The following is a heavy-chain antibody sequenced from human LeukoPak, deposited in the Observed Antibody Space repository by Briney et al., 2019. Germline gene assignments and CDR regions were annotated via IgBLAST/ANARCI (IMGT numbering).Heavy chain of an antibody. Sequence: PGGSLRLSCAASGFILSNHWMTWVRQAPGKGPEWVANMNKDGSEEYYVDSVKGRFTIFKDTAKNSLYLQMNNLRVEDTALYYCARNNDMDVWGQGTTVVVSS. J-gene: IGHJ6*02. D-gene: IGHD1/OR15-1a*01. CDR3: ARNNDMDV. V-gene: IGHV3-7*03. CDR1: GFILSNHW. CDR2: MNKDGSEE.